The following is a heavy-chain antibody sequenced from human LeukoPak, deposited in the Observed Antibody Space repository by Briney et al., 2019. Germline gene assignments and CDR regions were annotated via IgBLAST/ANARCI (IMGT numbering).Heavy chain of an antibody. Sequence: GSVKVSCKASGYIFTSSGLSWVRQAPGQGLEWMGWISPYSGDTNYAQNLQGRITVTTDTSTSTAYMELRSLRSDDPAVYYCARPTETSAGYYFDYWGQGTLVTVSS. D-gene: IGHD6-13*01. CDR1: GYIFTSSG. J-gene: IGHJ4*02. CDR2: ISPYSGDT. CDR3: ARPTETSAGYYFDY. V-gene: IGHV1-18*01.